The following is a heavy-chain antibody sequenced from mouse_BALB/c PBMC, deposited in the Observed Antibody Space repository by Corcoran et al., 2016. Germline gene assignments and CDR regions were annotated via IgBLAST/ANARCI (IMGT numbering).Heavy chain of an antibody. CDR1: GYTFTTAG. CDR2: INTHSGVP. J-gene: IGHJ1*01. CDR3: ARGNWYLDV. Sequence: QIQLVQSGPELKKPGETVRISCKASGYTFTTAGMQWVQKMPGKGLKWIGWINTHSGVPKYAEDFKGRFAFSLETSASTAYLQISNLKNEDTATDFCARGNWYLDVWGAGTTVTVSS. V-gene: IGHV9-4*02.